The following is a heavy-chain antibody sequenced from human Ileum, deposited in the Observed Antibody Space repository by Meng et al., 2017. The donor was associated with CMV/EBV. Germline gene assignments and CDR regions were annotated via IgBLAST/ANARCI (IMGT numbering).Heavy chain of an antibody. D-gene: IGHD2-2*01. J-gene: IGHJ5*02. CDR2: MNPNSGNT. CDR1: GYTFTSYD. CDR3: ARRVPAAIRRAVGLWWFDP. V-gene: IGHV1-8*01. Sequence: ASVKVSCKASGYTFTSYDINWVRQATGQGLEWMGWMNPNSGNTGYAQKFQGRVTMTRNTSISTAYMELSSLRSEDTAVYYCARRVPAAIRRAVGLWWFDPWGQGTRVT.